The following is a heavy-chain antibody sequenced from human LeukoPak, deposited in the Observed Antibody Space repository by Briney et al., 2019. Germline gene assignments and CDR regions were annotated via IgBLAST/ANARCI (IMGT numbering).Heavy chain of an antibody. D-gene: IGHD6-13*01. V-gene: IGHV4-59*08. CDR2: IYNSGST. J-gene: IGHJ6*02. CDR1: GGSLSTYY. CDR3: AGLEAAAGRFHDYYGRVV. Sequence: SETLSLTCTVSGGSLSTYYWSWIRQPPGKGLEWIGYIYNSGSTNYNPSLKSRVTISVDTSKNQFSLKLSSVTAADTAVYYCAGLEAAAGRFHDYYGRVVWRQGTTLTVPS.